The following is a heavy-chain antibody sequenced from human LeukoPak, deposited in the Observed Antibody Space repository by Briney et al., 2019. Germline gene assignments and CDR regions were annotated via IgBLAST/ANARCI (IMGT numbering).Heavy chain of an antibody. V-gene: IGHV3-23*01. CDR2: FDVGGGNT. CDR1: GFPFSSRA. CDR3: AKADTGGNYFDH. D-gene: IGHD1-26*01. Sequence: GGPLRLPCVASGFPFSSRAMIWPPQAPGKGREWVSAFDVGGGNTYYADSVKGRFTFSRDNFKNTLHLQMNSLRAEDTAVYYCAKADTGGNYFDHWGEGTLVTVSS. J-gene: IGHJ4*02.